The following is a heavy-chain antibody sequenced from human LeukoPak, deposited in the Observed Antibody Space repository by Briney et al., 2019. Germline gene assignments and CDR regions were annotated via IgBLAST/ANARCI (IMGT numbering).Heavy chain of an antibody. Sequence: PSETLSLTCTVSGGSISSYYWSWIRQPPGKGLEWIGYIYYSGSTNYNPSLKSRVTISVDTSKNQFSLKLSSVTAADTAVYYCARGPYSSSPGEKNYWGQGTLVTVSS. CDR1: GGSISSYY. CDR3: ARGPYSSSPGEKNY. D-gene: IGHD6-6*01. CDR2: IYYSGST. J-gene: IGHJ4*02. V-gene: IGHV4-59*01.